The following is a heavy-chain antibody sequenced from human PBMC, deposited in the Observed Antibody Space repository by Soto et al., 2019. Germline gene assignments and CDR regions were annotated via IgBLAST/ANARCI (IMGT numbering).Heavy chain of an antibody. D-gene: IGHD3-9*01. CDR2: FYSGGST. CDR1: GFTVSRNY. J-gene: IGHJ6*02. CDR3: ARDSALLRYKGGLDV. V-gene: IGHV3-53*01. Sequence: EVQLVESGGGLIQPGGSLRLSCAASGFTVSRNYMSWVRQAPGKGRGWVSVFYSGGSTYYADSVKGRFTISRDNSKSTLYLQVNSVRAEDTAVYYCARDSALLRYKGGLDVWGQGTTVTVSS.